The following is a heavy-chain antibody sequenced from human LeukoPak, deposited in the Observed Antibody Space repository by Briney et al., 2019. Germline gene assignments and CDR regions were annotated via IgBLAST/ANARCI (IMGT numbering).Heavy chain of an antibody. CDR1: GGSISSYY. D-gene: IGHD3-22*01. V-gene: IGHV4-4*07. CDR2: IYTSGST. Sequence: SETLSLTCTVSGGSISSYYWSWIRQPAGQGLEWVGHIYTSGSTNHNPSLKSRVTISVDTSKNQFSLKLSSVTAADTAVYYCARSNSYYYDSSGYYYWGQGTLVTVSS. CDR3: ARSNSYYYDSSGYYY. J-gene: IGHJ4*02.